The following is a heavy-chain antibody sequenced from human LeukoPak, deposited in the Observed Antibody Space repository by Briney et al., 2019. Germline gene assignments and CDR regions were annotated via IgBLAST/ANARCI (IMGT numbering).Heavy chain of an antibody. V-gene: IGHV1-69*02. CDR2: IIPILGIA. Sequence: ASVKVSCKASGGTFSSYTISWVRQAPGQGLEWMGRIIPILGIANYAQKFQGRVTITAGKSTCTAYMELSSLRSEDTAVYYCARSVLDIVVVPAAIGLDYWGQGTLVTVSS. CDR3: ARSVLDIVVVPAAIGLDY. D-gene: IGHD2-2*02. J-gene: IGHJ4*02. CDR1: GGTFSSYT.